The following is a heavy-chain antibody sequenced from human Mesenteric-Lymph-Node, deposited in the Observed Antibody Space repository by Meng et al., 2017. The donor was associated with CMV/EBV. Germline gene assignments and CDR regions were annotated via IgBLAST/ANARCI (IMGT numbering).Heavy chain of an antibody. J-gene: IGHJ6*02. CDR1: GGSVNRDTYY. CDR3: ARDTDRYCSGGSCYSDGMDV. Sequence: SETLSLTCTVSGGSVNRDTYYWSWIRQTPGKGLEWIGEINHSGSTNYNPSLKSRLTISVDTSKNQFPLKLSSVTAADTAVYYCARDTDRYCSGGSCYSDGMDVWGQGTTVTVSS. D-gene: IGHD2-15*01. V-gene: IGHV4-61*01. CDR2: INHSGST.